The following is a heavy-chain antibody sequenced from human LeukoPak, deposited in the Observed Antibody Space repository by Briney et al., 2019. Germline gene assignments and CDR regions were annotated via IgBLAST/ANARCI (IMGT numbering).Heavy chain of an antibody. CDR2: INTNTGNP. CDR1: GYTFTSYA. CDR3: ARDARACSSTSCYRWNWFDP. Sequence: GASVKVSCKASGYTFTSYAMNWVRQAPGQGLEWMGWINTNTGNPTYAQGFTGRFVFSLDTSVSTAYLQISSLKAEDTAMYYCARDARACSSTSCYRWNWFDPWGQGTLVTVSS. J-gene: IGHJ5*02. V-gene: IGHV7-4-1*02. D-gene: IGHD2-2*01.